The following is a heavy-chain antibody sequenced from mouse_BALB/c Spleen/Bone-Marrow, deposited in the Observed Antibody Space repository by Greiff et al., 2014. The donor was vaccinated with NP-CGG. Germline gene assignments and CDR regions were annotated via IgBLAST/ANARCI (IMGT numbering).Heavy chain of an antibody. CDR2: IDPANGNT. Sequence: VQLMESGAELVKSGASVKLSCTASGSNIKDTYMHWAKKRPEQGLEWIGRIDPANGNTKYAPKFQGHATITADPSSNTAYLQLSSLTSEDTAVYYCASYYYGSSYGFAYSRQRTLVSIS. D-gene: IGHD1-1*01. V-gene: IGHV14-3*02. CDR1: GSNIKDTY. CDR3: ASYYYGSSYGFAY. J-gene: IGHJ3*01.